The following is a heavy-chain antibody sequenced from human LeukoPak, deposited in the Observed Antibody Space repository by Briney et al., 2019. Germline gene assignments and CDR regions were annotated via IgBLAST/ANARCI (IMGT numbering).Heavy chain of an antibody. J-gene: IGHJ4*02. CDR2: INPSGGST. Sequence: GASVKVSCKASGYTFTSYYMHWVRQAPGQGLEWMGIINPSGGSTSYAQKFQGRVTMTRDTSTSTVYMELSSLRSEDTAVYYCARDPSIAVAGMDFDYWGQGTLVTVSS. D-gene: IGHD6-19*01. CDR1: GYTFTSYY. CDR3: ARDPSIAVAGMDFDY. V-gene: IGHV1-46*01.